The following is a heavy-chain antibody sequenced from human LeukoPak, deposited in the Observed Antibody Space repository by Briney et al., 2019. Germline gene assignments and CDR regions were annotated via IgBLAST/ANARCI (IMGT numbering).Heavy chain of an antibody. D-gene: IGHD3-22*01. CDR3: ARVYYYDSSGYYYGGDYFDY. CDR2: ISGSGGST. Sequence: GGSLRLSCAASGFTFSSYAMSWVRQAPGKGLEWVSAISGSGGSTYYADSVKGRFTISRDNSKNTLYLQMNSLRAEDTAVYYCARVYYYDSSGYYYGGDYFDYWGQGTLVTVSS. CDR1: GFTFSSYA. V-gene: IGHV3-23*01. J-gene: IGHJ4*02.